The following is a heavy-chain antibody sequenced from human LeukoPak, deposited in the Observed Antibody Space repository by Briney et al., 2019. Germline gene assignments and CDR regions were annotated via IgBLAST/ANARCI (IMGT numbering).Heavy chain of an antibody. CDR1: GFTFSSYW. Sequence: GGSLRLSCAASGFTFSSYWMHWARQAPGKGLVLVSRINSDGSSTSYADSVKGRFTLARDTAKNSLYLQMNSLRAEDTAVYYCARVMGLERDYYYMDVWGKGTTVTISS. CDR3: ARVMGLERDYYYMDV. CDR2: INSDGSST. J-gene: IGHJ6*03. V-gene: IGHV3-74*01. D-gene: IGHD3-10*01.